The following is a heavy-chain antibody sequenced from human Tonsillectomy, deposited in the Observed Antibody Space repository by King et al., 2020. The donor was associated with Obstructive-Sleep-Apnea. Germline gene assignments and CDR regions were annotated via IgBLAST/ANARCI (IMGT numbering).Heavy chain of an antibody. V-gene: IGHV1-18*04. CDR3: AREYSGSYSILSDPEPYYFDY. Sequence: VQLVESGAEVKKPGASVKVSCKASGYTFTSYGISWVRQAPGQGLEWMGWISAYNGNTNYAQKLQGRVTMTTDTSTSTAYMELRSLRSDDTAVYYCAREYSGSYSILSDPEPYYFDYWGQGTLVTVSS. CDR1: GYTFTSYG. D-gene: IGHD1-26*01. J-gene: IGHJ4*02. CDR2: ISAYNGNT.